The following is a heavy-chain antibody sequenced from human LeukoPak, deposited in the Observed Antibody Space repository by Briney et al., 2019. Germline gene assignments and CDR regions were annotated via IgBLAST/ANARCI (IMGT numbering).Heavy chain of an antibody. CDR3: VRVRYSGSWFPVPNFDC. CDR2: VYTSGDT. Sequence: GGSLRLSCAASGVTVSGSYMSWVRQAPGKGLEWVSVVYTSGDTYYADSVKGRFTISRDSSKNTLYLQMNTLRTEDTAVYYCVRVRYSGSWFPVPNFDCWGQGTLVTVSS. J-gene: IGHJ4*02. CDR1: GVTVSGSY. V-gene: IGHV3-66*01. D-gene: IGHD1-26*01.